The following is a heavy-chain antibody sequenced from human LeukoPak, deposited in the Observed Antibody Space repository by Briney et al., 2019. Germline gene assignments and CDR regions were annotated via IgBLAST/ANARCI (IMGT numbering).Heavy chain of an antibody. V-gene: IGHV3-7*01. CDR2: IKQDGSEK. D-gene: IGHD3-10*01. Sequence: GGSLRLSCAASGFTFSRYWMSWVRQAPGKGLEWVANIKQDGSEKYYADSVKGRFTISRDNSKNTLYLQMNSLRAEDTAVYYCAKDYYYGSGSPPDIWGQGTMVTVSS. J-gene: IGHJ3*02. CDR1: GFTFSRYW. CDR3: AKDYYYGSGSPPDI.